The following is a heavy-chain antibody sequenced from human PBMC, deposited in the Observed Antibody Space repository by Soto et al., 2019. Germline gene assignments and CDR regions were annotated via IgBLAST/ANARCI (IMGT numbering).Heavy chain of an antibody. V-gene: IGHV3-53*01. CDR1: GFTVSSNY. D-gene: IGHD6-6*01. Sequence: GGSLRLSCAASGFTVSSNYMSWVRQAPGKGLEWVSVIYSGGSTYYADSVKGRFTISRDNSKNTLYLQMNSLRAEDTAVYYCTSSIAARPTWFDAFDIWGQGTMVTVSS. CDR2: IYSGGST. J-gene: IGHJ3*02. CDR3: TSSIAARPTWFDAFDI.